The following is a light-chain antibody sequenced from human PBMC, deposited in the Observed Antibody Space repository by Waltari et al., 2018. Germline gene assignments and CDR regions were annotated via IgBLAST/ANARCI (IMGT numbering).Light chain of an antibody. CDR2: DAS. CDR3: QQRGDWPRLT. CDR1: QSVSSY. V-gene: IGKV3-11*01. J-gene: IGKJ1*01. Sequence: EIVLTQSPGTLSLSPGERATLSCRASQSVSSYLAWYQQKPGQAPRLLIYDASKRATGTPARFSGSGSGTDFTFTISSLEPEDFAVYYCQQRGDWPRLTFGQGTKVEIK.